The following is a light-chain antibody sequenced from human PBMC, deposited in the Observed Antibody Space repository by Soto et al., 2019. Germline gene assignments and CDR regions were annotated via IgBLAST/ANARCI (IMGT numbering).Light chain of an antibody. V-gene: IGLV3-21*02. CDR3: QVWDSDSDHYV. CDR2: DDS. Sequence: SYELTQPPSVSVAPGQTARITCGGNNIGRKSVHWYQQKPGQALVLVVYDDSDRPSGIPERFSGSNSENTATLIISRVEAGDEADYYCQVWDSDSDHYVFGTGTKVTVL. J-gene: IGLJ1*01. CDR1: NIGRKS.